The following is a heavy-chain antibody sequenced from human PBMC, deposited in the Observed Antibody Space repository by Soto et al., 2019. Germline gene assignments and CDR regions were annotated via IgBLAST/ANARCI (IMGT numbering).Heavy chain of an antibody. J-gene: IGHJ4*02. CDR2: IGGSGDTT. CDR1: GFTFSSYA. Sequence: EVQLLESGGGLIHPGGSLRLSCAASGFTFSSYAMSWVRQAPGKGLEWVSGIGGSGDTTYYADSVKGRVTISRDNSKNTLSLQMDSLRAEDTARYYCAKGKGGSCYSGIDYWGQGTLVTVSS. D-gene: IGHD2-15*01. V-gene: IGHV3-23*01. CDR3: AKGKGGSCYSGIDY.